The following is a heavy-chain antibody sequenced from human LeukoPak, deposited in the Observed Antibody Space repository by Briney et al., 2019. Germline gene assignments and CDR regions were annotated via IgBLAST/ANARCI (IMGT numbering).Heavy chain of an antibody. CDR2: IKQDGSEK. V-gene: IGHV3-7*05. D-gene: IGHD6-19*01. CDR1: GFTFSTYW. CDR3: ARDQDAYSSAWYGVFDS. Sequence: SRGSLRLSCAASGFTFSTYWMGWVRQAPGKGLEWVANIKQDGSEKHYVESVKGRFLIFRDNAQNSLYLQMDYLRVEDTAIYYCARDQDAYSSAWYGVFDSWGQGTLVTVSS. J-gene: IGHJ4*02.